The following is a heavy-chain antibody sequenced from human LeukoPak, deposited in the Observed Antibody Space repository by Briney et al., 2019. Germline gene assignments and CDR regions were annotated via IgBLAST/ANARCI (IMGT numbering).Heavy chain of an antibody. CDR2: ISGSGRTT. Sequence: GLEWVSXISGSGRTTYSAASVNGLFTISRDNSKNTLYLQMNSLRAEDTAVYYCAKGHYYDSSGYSDYWGQGTLVTVSS. J-gene: IGHJ4*02. V-gene: IGHV3-23*01. D-gene: IGHD3-22*01. CDR3: AKGHYYDSSGYSDY.